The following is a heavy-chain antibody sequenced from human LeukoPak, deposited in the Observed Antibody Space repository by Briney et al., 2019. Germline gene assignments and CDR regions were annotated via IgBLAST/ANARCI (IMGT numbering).Heavy chain of an antibody. CDR2: IRYDGSDK. J-gene: IGHJ4*02. Sequence: PGGSLRLSCAASGFTFSSYGMHWVRQAPGKGLEWVAFIRYDGSDKYYADSVKGRFTISRDNSKNTLYLQMNSLRAEDTAVYYCARATGVKEDFDYWGQGTLVTVSS. CDR1: GFTFSSYG. D-gene: IGHD1-14*01. CDR3: ARATGVKEDFDY. V-gene: IGHV3-30*02.